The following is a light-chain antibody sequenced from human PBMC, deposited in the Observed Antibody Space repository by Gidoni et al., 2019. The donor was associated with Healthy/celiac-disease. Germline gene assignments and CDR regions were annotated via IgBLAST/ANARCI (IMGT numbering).Light chain of an antibody. V-gene: IGLV3-1*01. Sequence: SSELTPPPSVSVSPGQTASITCSGDKLGDKYACWYQQKPGQSPVLVIYQDTKRPSGIPERFSGSNSGNTATLTISGTQAMDEADYYCQAWDSSTWVFGGGTKLTVL. CDR2: QDT. J-gene: IGLJ3*02. CDR3: QAWDSSTWV. CDR1: KLGDKY.